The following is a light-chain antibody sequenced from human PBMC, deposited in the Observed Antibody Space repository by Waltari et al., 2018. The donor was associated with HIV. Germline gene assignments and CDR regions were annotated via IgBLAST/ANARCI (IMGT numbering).Light chain of an antibody. Sequence: QSVLTQPPSVSAAPGQKVTISCSGSSSNIGKNFVSWFKQLPGTAPKPLIYGKNKRPSGIPDRFSGSKSGTSATLSITGLQTGDEADYYCGTWDSSLSGVVFGGGTKLTVL. CDR1: SSNIGKNF. CDR2: GKN. CDR3: GTWDSSLSGVV. V-gene: IGLV1-51*01. J-gene: IGLJ2*01.